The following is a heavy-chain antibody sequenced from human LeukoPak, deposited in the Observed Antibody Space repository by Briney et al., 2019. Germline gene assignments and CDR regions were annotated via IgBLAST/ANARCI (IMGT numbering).Heavy chain of an antibody. CDR1: GDSITTYF. J-gene: IGHJ4*02. CDR2: IYYSGTT. V-gene: IGHV4-59*01. Sequence: SETLSLTCTVSGDSITTYFWSWIRQPPGKGLEWIGYIYYSGTTNYNPSHKSRVTISVDTSKNQFSLKLSSVTAADTAVYYCARIYYYDSSGYSYYFDYWSQGTLVTVSS. CDR3: ARIYYYDSSGYSYYFDY. D-gene: IGHD3-22*01.